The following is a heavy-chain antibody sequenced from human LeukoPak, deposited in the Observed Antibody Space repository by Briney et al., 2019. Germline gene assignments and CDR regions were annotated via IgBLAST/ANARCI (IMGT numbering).Heavy chain of an antibody. V-gene: IGHV5-51*01. CDR3: ATRQYYYGSGSYYKLHDAFDI. CDR1: GYSFTSYW. CDR2: IYPGDSDT. D-gene: IGHD3-10*01. J-gene: IGHJ3*02. Sequence: GESLKISCKGSGYSFTSYWIGWVRQMPGKGLEWMGIIYPGDSDTRYSPSFQGRVTISADKSISTAYLQWSSLKASDTAMYYCATRQYYYGSGSYYKLHDAFDIWGQGTMVTVSS.